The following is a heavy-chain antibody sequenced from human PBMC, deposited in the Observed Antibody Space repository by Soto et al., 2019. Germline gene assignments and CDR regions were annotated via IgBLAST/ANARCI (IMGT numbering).Heavy chain of an antibody. CDR2: ISGGGDTT. V-gene: IGHV3-23*01. Sequence: EVQLLESGGGLVQPGGSLRLSCAASGFTFNNYAMTWVRQAPGKGLEWVSAISGGGDTTSYADSVKGRFTVSRDGSKNTLDLQMSSLRAEDTALYYCAKGLGGSGSLAHRVDFWCQGTLVTVSS. CDR3: AKGLGGSGSLAHRVDF. CDR1: GFTFNNYA. J-gene: IGHJ4*02. D-gene: IGHD3-10*01.